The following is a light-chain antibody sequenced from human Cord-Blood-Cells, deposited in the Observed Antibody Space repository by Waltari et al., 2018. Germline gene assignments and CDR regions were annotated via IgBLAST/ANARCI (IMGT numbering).Light chain of an antibody. Sequence: IQLTQSPSSLSASVGDRVTITCRASQGIRSYLAWYQHKPGKAPKLLIYAVPTLQSGVSSRFSGSGYGTDFTLTISRLQPEDFANYSCLKLNSYPRTFGQGTKVEIK. CDR3: LKLNSYPRT. J-gene: IGKJ1*01. CDR1: QGIRSY. CDR2: AVP. V-gene: IGKV1-9*01.